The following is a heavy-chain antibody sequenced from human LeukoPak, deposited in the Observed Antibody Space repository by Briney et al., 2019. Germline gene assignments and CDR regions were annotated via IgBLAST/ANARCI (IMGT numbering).Heavy chain of an antibody. CDR1: GYTFTGYY. Sequence: ASVKVSCKASGYTFTGYYTHWVRQAPGQGLEWMGWINPNSGGTNYAQKFQGRVTMTRDTSISTAYMEVSRLRSDDTAVYYCARDFDCSGGSCYPWFDPWGQGTLVTVSS. CDR3: ARDFDCSGGSCYPWFDP. D-gene: IGHD2-15*01. V-gene: IGHV1-2*02. J-gene: IGHJ5*02. CDR2: INPNSGGT.